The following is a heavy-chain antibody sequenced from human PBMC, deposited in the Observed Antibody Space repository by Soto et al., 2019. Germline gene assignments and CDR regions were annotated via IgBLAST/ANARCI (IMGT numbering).Heavy chain of an antibody. CDR3: ARARDYGDYYFDY. J-gene: IGHJ4*02. CDR1: GGSISSGDYY. V-gene: IGHV4-30-4*01. D-gene: IGHD4-17*01. CDR2: IYYSGST. Sequence: QVQLQESGPGLVKPSQTLSLTCTVSGGSISSGDYYWSWIRQPPGKGLEWIGYIYYSGSTYYNPSLKSRVTIAVDTSKNQFSLKLSSVTAADTAVYYCARARDYGDYYFDYWGQGTLVTVSS.